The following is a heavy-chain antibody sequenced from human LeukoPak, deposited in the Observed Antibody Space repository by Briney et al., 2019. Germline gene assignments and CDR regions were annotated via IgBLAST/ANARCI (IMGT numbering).Heavy chain of an antibody. D-gene: IGHD6-19*01. CDR2: ISGSGGST. Sequence: GGSLRLSCAASGFTFSSYAMGWVRQAPGKGLEWVSAISGSGGSTYYADSVKGRFTISRDNSKNTLYLQMKSLRAEDTAVYYCAKQKEGQWLDFDFDYWGQGTLVTVSS. V-gene: IGHV3-23*01. CDR3: AKQKEGQWLDFDFDY. J-gene: IGHJ4*02. CDR1: GFTFSSYA.